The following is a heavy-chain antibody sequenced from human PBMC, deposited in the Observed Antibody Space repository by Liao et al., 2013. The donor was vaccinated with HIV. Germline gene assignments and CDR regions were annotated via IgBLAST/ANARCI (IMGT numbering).Heavy chain of an antibody. D-gene: IGHD2-15*01. J-gene: IGHJ3*02. CDR3: ARVGKHCTSNTCYSLYAFDI. Sequence: QVQLQQWGAGLVRPSETLSLTCTVSGGSISSYYWTWIRQPAGKGLEWIGRIFSSGSTDYNPSLKSRVTMSVDTSKNQFSLNLSSVTAADTAVYFCARVGKHCTSNTCYSLYAFDIWGQGTMVTVSS. CDR1: GGSISSYY. V-gene: IGHV4-4*07. CDR2: IFSSGST.